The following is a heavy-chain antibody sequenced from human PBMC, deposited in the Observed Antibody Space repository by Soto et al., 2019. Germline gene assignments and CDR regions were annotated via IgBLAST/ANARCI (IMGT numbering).Heavy chain of an antibody. CDR2: INSRSGAI. J-gene: IGHJ3*01. D-gene: IGHD3-16*01. CDR1: GFSFNTYT. CDR3: ARHYAYAFDF. V-gene: IGHV3-48*01. Sequence: QPGGSLRLSCTVSGFSFNTYTMNWVRQAPGKGLEWISYINSRSGAILYADSVKGRFTISGDNAKNSLYLQMNSLRVEDTAVYYYARHYAYAFDFWGQGTLVTVSS.